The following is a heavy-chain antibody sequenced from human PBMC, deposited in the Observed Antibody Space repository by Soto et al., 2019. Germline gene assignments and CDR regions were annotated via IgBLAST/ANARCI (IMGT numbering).Heavy chain of an antibody. CDR3: ARDPYPWHNGLDP. Sequence: QVQLQESGPGLVTPSQNLSLTCTVSGGCISSVNYYWNWIRQCPGKGLEWIGYIHYSGKTNYNPSRKRTVTMTLATSLSQLALRLASVTAAATAVYLCARDPYPWHNGLDPWGQGALVSVSS. J-gene: IGHJ5*02. CDR2: IHYSGKT. CDR1: GGCISSVNYY. V-gene: IGHV4-30-4*01.